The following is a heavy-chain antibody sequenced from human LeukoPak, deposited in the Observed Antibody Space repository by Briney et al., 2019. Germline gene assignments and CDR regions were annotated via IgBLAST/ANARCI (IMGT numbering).Heavy chain of an antibody. CDR2: ISGSGGNT. CDR3: ARGRGGDYVPSRFDY. CDR1: GFAFSGFA. V-gene: IGHV3-23*01. Sequence: SGGSLRLSCSASGFAFSGFAMGWVRQAPGKGLEWVSSISGSGGNTYYADSVEGRFTISRDNSKNKLYLQMNSLRAEDTALYYCARGRGGDYVPSRFDYWGQGTLVTVSS. J-gene: IGHJ4*02. D-gene: IGHD4-17*01.